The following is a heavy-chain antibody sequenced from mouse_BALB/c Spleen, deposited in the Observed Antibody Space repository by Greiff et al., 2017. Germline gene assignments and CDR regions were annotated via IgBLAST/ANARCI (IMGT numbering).Heavy chain of an antibody. Sequence: VQLQQSGAELVRPGVSVKISCKGSGYTFTDYAMHWVKQSHAKSLEWIGVISTYYGDASYNQKFKGKATLTVDKSSSTAYMHLSSLTSEDSAVYYCARFYYGYHFDYWGQGTTLTVSS. J-gene: IGHJ2*01. CDR3: ARFYYGYHFDY. D-gene: IGHD1-2*01. V-gene: IGHV1S137*01. CDR2: ISTYYGDA. CDR1: GYTFTDYA.